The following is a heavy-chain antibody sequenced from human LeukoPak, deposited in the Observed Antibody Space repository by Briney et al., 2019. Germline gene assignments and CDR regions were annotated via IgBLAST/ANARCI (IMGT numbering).Heavy chain of an antibody. Sequence: PGGSLRLSCAASGFTFSTYWMSWVRQAPGKGLEWVANIKHDGTEKHYVDPVKGRFTISRDNAKNSLYLQMDSLRAEDTAVYYCARKEAGTLIYDYYFDYWGQGTLVTVSS. D-gene: IGHD2/OR15-2a*01. J-gene: IGHJ4*02. CDR3: ARKEAGTLIYDYYFDY. CDR1: GFTFSTYW. V-gene: IGHV3-7*01. CDR2: IKHDGTEK.